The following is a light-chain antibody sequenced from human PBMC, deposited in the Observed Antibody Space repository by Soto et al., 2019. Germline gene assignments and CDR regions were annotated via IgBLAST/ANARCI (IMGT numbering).Light chain of an antibody. V-gene: IGKV1-12*01. CDR1: QDISTW. J-gene: IGKJ4*01. Sequence: DIQMTQSPSSVSASVGDRVTITFRASQDISTWLAWYQHKPWRAPNLLIHAASSLQRGVPSRFRGTGSRTDFTLTLSSLQPEDFATYHCQQATTSLPSFGGWITVDI. CDR3: QQATTSLPS. CDR2: AAS.